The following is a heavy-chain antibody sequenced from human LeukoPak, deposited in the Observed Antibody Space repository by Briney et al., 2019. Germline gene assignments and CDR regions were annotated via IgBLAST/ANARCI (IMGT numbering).Heavy chain of an antibody. CDR3: ARGPYDYVWGNYRYTAASFDY. CDR1: GYTFTAYD. J-gene: IGHJ4*02. CDR2: INPNRGGT. Sequence: GASVXVSCNASGYTFTAYDMHWVRQAPGQGLEWMGRINPNRGGTTYAQHFQGRVTITRDTSISTAYLELSSLRPDDTAMYYCARGPYDYVWGNYRYTAASFDYWGQGTLVTVSS. V-gene: IGHV1-2*06. D-gene: IGHD3-16*02.